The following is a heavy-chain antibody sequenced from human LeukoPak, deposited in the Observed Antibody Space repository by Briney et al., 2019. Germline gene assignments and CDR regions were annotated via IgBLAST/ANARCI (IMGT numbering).Heavy chain of an antibody. CDR1: GYTFSNYW. D-gene: IGHD2-21*01. V-gene: IGHV3-7*01. J-gene: IGHJ4*02. Sequence: PGGSLRLSCSASGYTFSNYWMSWVRQALGKGLEYVANIKQDGSETYYVDSVKGRFTISRDNAKNSLYLQMNSLRVEDTAVYYCARDQGILFFDSWGQGTLVTVSS. CDR3: ARDQGILFFDS. CDR2: IKQDGSET.